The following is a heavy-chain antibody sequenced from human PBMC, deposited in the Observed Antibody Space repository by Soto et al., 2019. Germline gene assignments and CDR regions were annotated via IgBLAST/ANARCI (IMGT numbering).Heavy chain of an antibody. CDR3: AREGLEYYYDSSGPRPRVFDI. Sequence: SEACRVGYSCNSRCWAQQAPGQGLEWMGGIIPIFGTANYAQKFQGRVTITADESTSTAYMELSSLRSEDTAVYYCAREGLEYYYDSSGPRPRVFDIWGKGSMVPV. D-gene: IGHD3-22*01. J-gene: IGHJ3*02. V-gene: IGHV1-69*01. CDR1: RVGYSCNS. CDR2: IIPIFGTA.